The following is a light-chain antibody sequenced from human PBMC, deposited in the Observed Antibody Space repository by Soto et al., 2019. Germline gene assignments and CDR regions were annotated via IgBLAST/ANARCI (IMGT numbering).Light chain of an antibody. CDR3: QQYNNWTPT. CDR1: QSVSSN. Sequence: EIVMTQSPATLSVSPGERATLSCRASQSVSSNLAWYQQKPGQAPRLLIYGASTRATGIPARFSGSGSGTEFTLTLSNLQSEDFAVYYCQQYNNWTPTFGKGNKVEIK. V-gene: IGKV3-15*01. CDR2: GAS. J-gene: IGKJ1*01.